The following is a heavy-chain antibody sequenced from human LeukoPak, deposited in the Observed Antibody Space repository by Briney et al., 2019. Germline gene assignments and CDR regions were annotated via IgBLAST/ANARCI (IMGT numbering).Heavy chain of an antibody. D-gene: IGHD4/OR15-4a*01. V-gene: IGHV3-23*01. CDR3: AKSGLSRFDY. CDR1: GFAFSDYY. Sequence: GGSLRLSCAASGFAFSDYYMSWIRQAPGKGLEWVSGISGSGGSGSGGSTYYANSVKGRFTISRDNSKNTLYLQMNSLRADDTAVYYCAKSGLSRFDYWGQGTLVTVSS. J-gene: IGHJ4*02. CDR2: ISGSGGSGSGGST.